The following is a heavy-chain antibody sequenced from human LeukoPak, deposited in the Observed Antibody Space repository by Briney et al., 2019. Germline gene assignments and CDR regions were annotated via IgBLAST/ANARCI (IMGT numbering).Heavy chain of an antibody. V-gene: IGHV4-39*01. CDR2: IYYTGTT. Sequence: PSETLSLTCAVSGGSITSSSHYWGPIRQPPGKGLEWIGGIYYTGTTYYNPSLKSGVTISVDTSKNQFSLKLSSVTAADAAVYYCARSRADILKPYRWGQGTLVTVSS. D-gene: IGHD3-9*01. CDR3: ARSRADILKPYR. J-gene: IGHJ5*02. CDR1: GGSITSSSHY.